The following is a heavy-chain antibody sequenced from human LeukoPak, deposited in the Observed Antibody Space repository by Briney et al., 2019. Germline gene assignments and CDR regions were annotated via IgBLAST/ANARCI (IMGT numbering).Heavy chain of an antibody. J-gene: IGHJ4*02. CDR3: ARNFDA. Sequence: GGSLRLSCAASGFTFTSYTMNWVRQAPGKGLEWVSYITSSSSTIYYADSVKGRFTMSRDNAENSLYLQMNSLRAEDTAVYYCARNFDAWGQGTLVTVSS. CDR1: GFTFTSYT. V-gene: IGHV3-48*01. D-gene: IGHD3-9*01. CDR2: ITSSSSTI.